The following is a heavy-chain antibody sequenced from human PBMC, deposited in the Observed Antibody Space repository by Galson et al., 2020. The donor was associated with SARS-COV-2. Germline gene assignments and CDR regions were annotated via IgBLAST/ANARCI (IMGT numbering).Heavy chain of an antibody. V-gene: IGHV3-23*01. Sequence: GGSLRLSCAASGFTFSSYAMSWVRQAPGKGLEWVSSISGSGASTYYADSVKGRFTISRDNSKNTLYLQMNSLRAEDTAIYYCAKMEGIAVAATCNWGQGTLVTVSS. CDR3: AKMEGIAVAATCN. D-gene: IGHD6-19*01. CDR2: ISGSGAST. CDR1: GFTFSSYA. J-gene: IGHJ4*02.